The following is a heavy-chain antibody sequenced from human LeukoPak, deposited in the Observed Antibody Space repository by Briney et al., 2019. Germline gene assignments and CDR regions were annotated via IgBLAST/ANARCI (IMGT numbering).Heavy chain of an antibody. V-gene: IGHV3-7*01. CDR1: GFTFSSYW. CDR2: IKRDGSEE. Sequence: SGGSLRLSCAAPGFTFSSYWMSWVRQAPGKGLEWVANIKRDGSEEYYVDSVKGRFTISRDNAKNSLYLQMDSLRAEDTAVYYCARSRSAGYWGQGTLVTVSS. CDR3: ARSRSAGY. J-gene: IGHJ4*02.